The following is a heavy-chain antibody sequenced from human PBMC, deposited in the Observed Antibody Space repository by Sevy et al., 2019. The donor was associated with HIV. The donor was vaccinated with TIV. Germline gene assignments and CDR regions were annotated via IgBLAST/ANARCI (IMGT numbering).Heavy chain of an antibody. CDR2: ITPDGRQT. CDR3: ATFSNNRALDY. Sequence: GGSLRLSCAASGFAFYNLWMSWVRQAPGKGLEWVANITPDGRQTYYVDSVRGRYTISRDNARNVLNLQMNSLRAEDTAMYYCATFSNNRALDYWGQGTLVTLSS. CDR1: GFAFYNLW. D-gene: IGHD1-20*01. V-gene: IGHV3-7*03. J-gene: IGHJ4*02.